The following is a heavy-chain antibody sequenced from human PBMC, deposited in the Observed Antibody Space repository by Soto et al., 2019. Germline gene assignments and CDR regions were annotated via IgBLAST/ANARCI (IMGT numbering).Heavy chain of an antibody. CDR3: AISPYGHFDY. CDR2: ISYDGSNK. CDR1: GFTFSSYG. Sequence: ALRLSCAASGFTFSSYGMHWFRQAPGNGLEWVAVISYDGSNKYYADSVKGRFTISRDNSKNTLYLQMNSLRAEDTAVYYCAISPYGHFDYWGQGTLVTVSS. D-gene: IGHD3-10*01. V-gene: IGHV3-30*03. J-gene: IGHJ4*02.